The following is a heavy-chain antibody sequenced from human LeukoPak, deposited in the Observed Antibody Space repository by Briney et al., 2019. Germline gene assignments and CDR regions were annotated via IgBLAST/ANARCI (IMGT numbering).Heavy chain of an antibody. V-gene: IGHV4-34*01. Sequence: PSETLSLTSAVSGGSFRGDYWSGVPEPPGKGREWGWEIYLSGGTKYTPSLQSRVTISLDTSKHQLSLKLSSVTAADTAVYYCARGPYYDSSGYSVVWGQGTPVTVSS. J-gene: IGHJ4*02. D-gene: IGHD3-22*01. CDR3: ARGPYYDSSGYSVV. CDR1: GGSFRGDY. CDR2: IYLSGGT.